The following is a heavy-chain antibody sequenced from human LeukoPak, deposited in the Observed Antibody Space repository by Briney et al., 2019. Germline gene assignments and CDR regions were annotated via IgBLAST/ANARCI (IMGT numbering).Heavy chain of an antibody. V-gene: IGHV4-4*09. D-gene: IGHD2-2*02. J-gene: IGHJ4*02. CDR2: VYTSGST. Sequence: SETLSLTCTVSGGSISGGYWSWIRQPPGRGLEWIGYVYTSGSTNYNPSLKSRVTISVDTSKSQFALKLSSVTAADTAVYYCARCYCSSSSCYNGYDYWGQGTLVTVSS. CDR3: ARCYCSSSSCYNGYDY. CDR1: GGSISGGY.